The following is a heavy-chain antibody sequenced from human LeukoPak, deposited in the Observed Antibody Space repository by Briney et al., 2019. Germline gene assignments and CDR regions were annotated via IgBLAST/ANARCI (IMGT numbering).Heavy chain of an antibody. CDR1: GFTFSSYS. D-gene: IGHD6-19*01. V-gene: IGHV3-21*01. Sequence: GGSLGLSCAASGFTFSSYSMNWVRQAPGKGLEWVSSISSSSSYIYYADSVKGRFTISRDNAKNSLYLQMNSLRAEDTAVYYCARASSGNYYYYYYMDVWGKGTTVTVSS. J-gene: IGHJ6*03. CDR2: ISSSSSYI. CDR3: ARASSGNYYYYYYMDV.